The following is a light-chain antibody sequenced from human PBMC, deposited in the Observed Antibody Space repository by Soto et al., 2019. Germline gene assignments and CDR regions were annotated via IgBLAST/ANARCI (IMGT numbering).Light chain of an antibody. CDR1: QSVSSY. CDR3: QQRRYWPVT. V-gene: IGKV3-11*01. Sequence: EIVLTQSPAILSMSPGERATLSCRAKQSVSSYFAWYQQKPGQAPRHIIYDASNRATGVPATFSGSGAGTDFTLTISSLESKDFAVYYCQQRRYWPVTFGQGTKVQIK. J-gene: IGKJ1*01. CDR2: DAS.